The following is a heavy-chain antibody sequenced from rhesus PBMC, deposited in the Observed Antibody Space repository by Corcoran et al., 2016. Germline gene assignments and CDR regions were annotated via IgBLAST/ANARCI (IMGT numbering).Heavy chain of an antibody. Sequence: QVQLQESGPGLVKPSETLSLTCAVSGYSISSCYYWCLIRQPPGKGLEWIGHISSGGDNYLDPSLKSPVNLSVDTSKNQFSLKLSSVTAAETAVYYCARRFNIWTGYDYWGQGVLVTVSS. J-gene: IGHJ4*01. D-gene: IGHD3-3*01. CDR3: ARRFNIWTGYDY. V-gene: IGHV4S14*01. CDR1: GYSISSCYY. CDR2: ISSGGDN.